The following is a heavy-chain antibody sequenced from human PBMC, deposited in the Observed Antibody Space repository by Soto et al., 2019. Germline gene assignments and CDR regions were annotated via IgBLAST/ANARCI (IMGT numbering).Heavy chain of an antibody. V-gene: IGHV3-48*01. CDR3: ASYRRTPYSNQTNY. J-gene: IGHJ4*02. CDR1: GFTFSSYS. Sequence: GGSLRLSCAASGFTFSSYSMNWVRQAPGKGLEWVSYISSSSSTIYYADSVKGRFTISRDNAKNSLYLQMNSLRAEDTAVYYCASYRRTPYSNQTNYWGQGTLVTVSS. CDR2: ISSSSSTI. D-gene: IGHD4-4*01.